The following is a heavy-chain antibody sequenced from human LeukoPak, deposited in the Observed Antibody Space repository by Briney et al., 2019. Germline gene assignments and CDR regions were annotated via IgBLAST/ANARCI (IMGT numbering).Heavy chain of an antibody. V-gene: IGHV1-69*05. Sequence: GASVKVSCKASGGTFSSDAISWVRQAPGQGLEWMGGIIPIFGTANYAQKFQGRVTITTDESTSTAYMELSSLRSEDTAVYYCARSDRTIFGVAGANWFDPWGQGTLVTVSS. D-gene: IGHD3-3*01. CDR2: IIPIFGTA. J-gene: IGHJ5*02. CDR1: GGTFSSDA. CDR3: ARSDRTIFGVAGANWFDP.